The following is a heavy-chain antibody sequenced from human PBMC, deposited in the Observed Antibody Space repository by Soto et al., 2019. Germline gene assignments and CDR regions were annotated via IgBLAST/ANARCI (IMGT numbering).Heavy chain of an antibody. CDR3: AKDLSTYCSSTSCYGSGY. J-gene: IGHJ4*02. CDR2: ISGSGGST. Sequence: PGGSLRLSCAASGFTFSSYARSWVRQAPGKGLEWVSAISGSGGSTYYADSVKGRFTISRDNSKNTLYLQMNSLRAEDTAVYYCAKDLSTYCSSTSCYGSGYWGQGTLVTVSS. D-gene: IGHD2-2*01. CDR1: GFTFSSYA. V-gene: IGHV3-23*01.